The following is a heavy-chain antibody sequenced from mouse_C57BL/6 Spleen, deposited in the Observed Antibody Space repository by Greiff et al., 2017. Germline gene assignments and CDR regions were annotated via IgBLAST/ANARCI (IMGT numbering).Heavy chain of an antibody. CDR1: GFTFTDYY. CDR3: ARYGEGNYFFAY. J-gene: IGHJ3*01. Sequence: EVQLVESGGGLVQPGGSLSLSCAASGFTFTDYYMSWVRQPPGKALEWLGFIRNKANGYTTEYSASVKGRFTISRDNSQSILYLQMNALRAEDSATYYCARYGEGNYFFAYWGQGTLVTVSA. V-gene: IGHV7-3*01. CDR2: IRNKANGYTT. D-gene: IGHD2-1*01.